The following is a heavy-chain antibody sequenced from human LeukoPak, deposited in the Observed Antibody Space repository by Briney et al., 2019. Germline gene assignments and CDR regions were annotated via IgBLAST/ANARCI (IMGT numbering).Heavy chain of an antibody. CDR3: ARAWLRLQRPFDY. D-gene: IGHD5-12*01. V-gene: IGHV1-2*02. Sequence: ASVTLSRTASGYTFTCYYMHWVRQPPGPGLEWMGWINPNSGGTNYAQKFQGRVTMTRDTSISTAYMELSRLRSDDTAVYYCARAWLRLQRPFDYWGQGTLVTVSS. CDR1: GYTFTCYY. CDR2: INPNSGGT. J-gene: IGHJ4*02.